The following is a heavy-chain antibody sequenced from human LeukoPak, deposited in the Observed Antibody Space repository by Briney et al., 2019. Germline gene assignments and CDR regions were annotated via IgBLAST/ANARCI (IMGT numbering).Heavy chain of an antibody. CDR2: ISWNGGST. Sequence: GRSLRLSCEASGFTFDDHGMHWVRQGPGKGLESVSGISWNGGSTGYADSVKGRFTISRDNTKNSLYLQMNSLRPEDTAFYYCTKELYTTNHFDSWGQGTLVTVSS. V-gene: IGHV3-9*01. J-gene: IGHJ4*02. CDR3: TKELYTTNHFDS. CDR1: GFTFDDHG. D-gene: IGHD2-2*02.